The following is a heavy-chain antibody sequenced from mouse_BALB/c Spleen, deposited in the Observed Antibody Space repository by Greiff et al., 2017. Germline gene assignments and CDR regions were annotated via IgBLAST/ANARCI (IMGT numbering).Heavy chain of an antibody. CDR1: GFTFTDYY. CDR2: IRNKANGYTT. J-gene: IGHJ2*01. V-gene: IGHV7-3*02. CDR3: ARDDDSFDY. Sequence: EVNVVESGGGLVQPGGSLRLSCATSGFTFTDYYMSWVRQPPGKALEWLGFIRNKANGYTTEYSASVKGRFTISRDNSQSILYLQMNTLRAEDSATYYCARDDDSFDYWGQGNTLTVSS. D-gene: IGHD2-4*01.